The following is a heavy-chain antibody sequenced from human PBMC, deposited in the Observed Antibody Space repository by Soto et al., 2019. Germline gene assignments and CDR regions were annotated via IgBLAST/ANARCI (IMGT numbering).Heavy chain of an antibody. Sequence: ASVKVSCKASGYTFNSYAMHLVRQAPGQRLEWMGRINAGNGNKKYSQKFQGRVTITRDTSASTAYVELSSLRSEDTAVYYCARSIVVVTALDYWGQGTLVTVSS. V-gene: IGHV1-3*01. J-gene: IGHJ4*02. CDR3: ARSIVVVTALDY. CDR2: INAGNGNK. D-gene: IGHD2-21*02. CDR1: GYTFNSYA.